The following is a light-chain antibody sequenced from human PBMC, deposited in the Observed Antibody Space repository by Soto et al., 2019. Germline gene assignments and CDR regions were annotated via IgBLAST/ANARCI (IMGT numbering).Light chain of an antibody. CDR1: PSIISD. Sequence: IVLPPSPETLSLSPGERATLACRSIPSIISDLAWYQQKPAQAPRLLIYDASNRSTGISARFSGSGSGTDFTLTISSLEPEDFAVYYCQKRSSWPLTFGGGPKVEIK. CDR2: DAS. V-gene: IGKV3-11*01. CDR3: QKRSSWPLT. J-gene: IGKJ4*02.